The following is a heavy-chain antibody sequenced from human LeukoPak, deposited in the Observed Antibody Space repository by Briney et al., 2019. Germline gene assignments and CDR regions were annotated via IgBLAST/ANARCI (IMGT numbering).Heavy chain of an antibody. CDR1: GFTFSSYW. CDR2: INSDGSST. D-gene: IGHD3-22*01. Sequence: GGSLRLSCAASGFTFSSYWMHWVRQAPGKGLVWVSRINSDGSSTSYADSVKGRFTISRDNAKNTLYLQMNSLRAEDTAVYYCASLHYYDPSIDYRGQGTLVTVSS. CDR3: ASLHYYDPSIDY. J-gene: IGHJ4*02. V-gene: IGHV3-74*01.